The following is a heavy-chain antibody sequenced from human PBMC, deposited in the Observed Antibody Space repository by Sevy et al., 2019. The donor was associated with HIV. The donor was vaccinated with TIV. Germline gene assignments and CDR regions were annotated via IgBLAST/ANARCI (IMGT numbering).Heavy chain of an antibody. CDR2: ISGSGGST. J-gene: IGHJ4*02. D-gene: IGHD2-15*01. CDR3: AKGNLGYCSGGSCYPVFDY. Sequence: GGSLRLSCAASGFTFSDYYMSWIRQAPGKGLEWVSAISGSGGSTYYADSVKGRFTISRDNSKNTLYLQMNSLRAEDTAVYYCAKGNLGYCSGGSCYPVFDYWGQGTLVTVSS. V-gene: IGHV3-23*01. CDR1: GFTFSDYY.